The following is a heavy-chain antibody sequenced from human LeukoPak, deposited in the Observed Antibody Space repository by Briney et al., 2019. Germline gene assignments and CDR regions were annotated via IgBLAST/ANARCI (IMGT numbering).Heavy chain of an antibody. CDR1: GFIFSSYS. Sequence: GGSLRLSCAASGFIFSSYSMNWVRQAPGKGLEWVSSICSSSSDIYYADSVKGRFTISRDNAKNSLYLQMNSLRAEDTAVYYCARDGLYCSSTNCYLDYWGQGTLVTVSS. CDR2: ICSSSSDI. D-gene: IGHD2-2*01. V-gene: IGHV3-21*01. J-gene: IGHJ4*02. CDR3: ARDGLYCSSTNCYLDY.